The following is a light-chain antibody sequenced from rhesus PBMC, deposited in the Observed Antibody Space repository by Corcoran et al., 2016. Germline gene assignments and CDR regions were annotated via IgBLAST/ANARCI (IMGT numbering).Light chain of an antibody. Sequence: DIVMTQTPLSLPITSGESASISCRSSQSLLHSDGDTYLHWYLQKPGTSPQLLFYETSHRASGAPDRFSGDWSGTDFALKISQVEAKDFGIYYCAPAIPFPLTFGGGTKVEIK. J-gene: IGKJ4*01. V-gene: IGKV2-72*01. CDR2: ETS. CDR1: QSLLHSDGDTY. CDR3: APAIPFPLT.